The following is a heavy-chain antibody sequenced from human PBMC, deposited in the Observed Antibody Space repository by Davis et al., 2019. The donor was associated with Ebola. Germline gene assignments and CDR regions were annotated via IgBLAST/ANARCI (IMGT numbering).Heavy chain of an antibody. Sequence: PGGSLRLSCAASGVTFSNYDMSWVRQVPGKGLEWVSTISASEGHTHYSDSVKGRFTISRDNSKDTLYLQMNSLRAEDTATYYCARYCHYPDCSYFACWGQGTMVAVSS. D-gene: IGHD2-15*01. CDR1: GVTFSNYD. J-gene: IGHJ4*02. V-gene: IGHV3-23*01. CDR2: ISASEGHT. CDR3: ARYCHYPDCSYFAC.